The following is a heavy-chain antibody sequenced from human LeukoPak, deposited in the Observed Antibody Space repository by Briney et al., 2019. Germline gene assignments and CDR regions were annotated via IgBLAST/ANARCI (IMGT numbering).Heavy chain of an antibody. Sequence: PGGSLRLSCAASGFTFSSYSMNWVRQAPGKGLEWVAFISFDGGNVYHPDSVKGRFTISRDDSKNTAYLQMDNLRADDTAVYYCARPPRFCSGDTCSTFWYFDIWGRGTLVTVSS. J-gene: IGHJ2*01. V-gene: IGHV3-30*03. D-gene: IGHD2-15*01. CDR2: ISFDGGNV. CDR3: ARPPRFCSGDTCSTFWYFDI. CDR1: GFTFSSYS.